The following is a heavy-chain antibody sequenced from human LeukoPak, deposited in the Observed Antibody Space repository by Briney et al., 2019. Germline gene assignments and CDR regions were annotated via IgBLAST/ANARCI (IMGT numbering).Heavy chain of an antibody. CDR2: IYHTGNT. Sequence: KTSETLSLTCSVSGYSITSGYYWGWIRQPPGKGLEWIGSIYHTGNTFYDPSFNSRVTISVDTSKNQFSLSLSSVTAADTAVYYCARTFAVGDWNWFDPWGQGTLVTVSS. J-gene: IGHJ5*02. CDR1: GYSITSGYY. CDR3: ARTFAVGDWNWFDP. V-gene: IGHV4-38-2*02. D-gene: IGHD2-21*02.